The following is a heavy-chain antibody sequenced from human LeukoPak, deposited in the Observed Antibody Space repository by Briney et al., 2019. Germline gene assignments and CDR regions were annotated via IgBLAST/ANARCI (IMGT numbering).Heavy chain of an antibody. CDR3: ASGYCGGDCHWAFDI. V-gene: IGHV5-51*01. Sequence: GESLKISCKGSGYSFTSYWIGWVRQMPGKGLEWMGIIYPGDSDTRYSPSFQGQVTISADKSISTAYLQWSSLKASDTAMYHCASGYCGGDCHWAFDIWGQGTMVTVSS. CDR2: IYPGDSDT. J-gene: IGHJ3*02. D-gene: IGHD2-21*02. CDR1: GYSFTSYW.